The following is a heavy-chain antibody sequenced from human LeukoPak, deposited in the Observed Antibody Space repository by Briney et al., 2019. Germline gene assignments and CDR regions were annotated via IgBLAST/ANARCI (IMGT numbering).Heavy chain of an antibody. D-gene: IGHD2/OR15-2a*01. Sequence: GGSLRLSCAASGFTFSSYAMSWVRQAPGKGLGWVSAISGSGGSTYYADSVKGRFTISRDNSKNTLYLQMNSLRAEDTAVYYCAKVIVPTGYYYYGMDVWGQGTTVTVSS. CDR2: ISGSGGST. J-gene: IGHJ6*02. CDR3: AKVIVPTGYYYYGMDV. CDR1: GFTFSSYA. V-gene: IGHV3-23*01.